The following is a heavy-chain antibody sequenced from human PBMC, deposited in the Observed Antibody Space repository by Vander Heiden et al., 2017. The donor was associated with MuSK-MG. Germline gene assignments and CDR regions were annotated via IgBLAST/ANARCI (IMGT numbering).Heavy chain of an antibody. CDR3: ARSSCTTISCYWFDP. Sequence: QVQLVQSGSEVKKPGSSVKVSCKSSGYTFSDYSLNWVRQAPGQGLEWIGVITPLFGIANYAQKFKGRVSITADTPASTSYMELNGLTSDDTAVYFCARSSCTTISCYWFDPWGQGTLVTVSS. J-gene: IGHJ5*02. CDR1: GYTFSDYS. V-gene: IGHV1-69*17. CDR2: ITPLFGIA. D-gene: IGHD2-2*01.